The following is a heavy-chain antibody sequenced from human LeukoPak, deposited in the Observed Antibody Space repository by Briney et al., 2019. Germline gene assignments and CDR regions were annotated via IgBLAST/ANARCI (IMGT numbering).Heavy chain of an antibody. J-gene: IGHJ4*02. CDR3: ARGSSGWYPYFDY. CDR2: INPNSGGT. Sequence: ASVKVSCKASGYTFTGYYMHWVRQAPGQGLEWMGWINPNSGGTDYAQKFQGRVTMTRDTSINTAYMELSRLKSDDTAVYYCARGSSGWYPYFDYWGQGTLVTVSS. CDR1: GYTFTGYY. V-gene: IGHV1-2*02. D-gene: IGHD6-19*01.